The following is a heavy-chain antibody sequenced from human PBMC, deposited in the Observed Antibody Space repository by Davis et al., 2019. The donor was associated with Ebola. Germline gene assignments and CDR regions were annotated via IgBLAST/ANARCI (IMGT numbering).Heavy chain of an antibody. Sequence: PGGSLRLSCAASGFSFKTYGMHWVRQAPGKGLEWLAVIWYDGSREFIADSMKGRFTISRDNSRNTLFLQVNSLRVEDTAVYYCTKEIEVTGTAVFHYWGQGTLVTVSS. CDR3: TKEIEVTGTAVFHY. J-gene: IGHJ4*02. V-gene: IGHV3-33*06. CDR2: IWYDGSRE. D-gene: IGHD6-19*01. CDR1: GFSFKTYG.